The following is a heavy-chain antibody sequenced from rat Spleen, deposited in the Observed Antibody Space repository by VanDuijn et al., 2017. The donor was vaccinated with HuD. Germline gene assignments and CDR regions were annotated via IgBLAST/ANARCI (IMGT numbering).Heavy chain of an antibody. CDR2: ISDDGSST. Sequence: EVQLVESGGGLVQPGRSLKLSCAASGFTFSDYYMAWVRQAPTKGLEWVATISDDGSSTYYRDSVKGRFTISRDNAKNTRYLQMDSLRSEDTATYYCATKDYWGEGVMVTVSS. J-gene: IGHJ2*01. CDR3: ATKDY. D-gene: IGHD3-1*01. V-gene: IGHV5-7*01. CDR1: GFTFSDYY.